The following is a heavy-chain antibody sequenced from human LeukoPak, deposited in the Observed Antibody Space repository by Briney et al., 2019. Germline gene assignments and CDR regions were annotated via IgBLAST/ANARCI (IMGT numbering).Heavy chain of an antibody. CDR3: AREGYYYDSSGYSYFDY. D-gene: IGHD3-22*01. CDR1: GGTFSSYA. Sequence: SVKVSCKASGGTFSSYAISWVRQAPGQGLEWMGRIIPILGIANYVQKFQGRVTITADKSTSTAYMELSSLRSEDTAVYYCAREGYYYDSSGYSYFDYWGQGTLVTVSS. CDR2: IIPILGIA. V-gene: IGHV1-69*04. J-gene: IGHJ4*02.